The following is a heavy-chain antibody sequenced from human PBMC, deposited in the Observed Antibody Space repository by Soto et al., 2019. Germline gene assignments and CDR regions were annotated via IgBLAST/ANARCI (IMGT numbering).Heavy chain of an antibody. D-gene: IGHD4-17*01. Sequence: SETLSHTCTVSGGSISSYYWSWIRQPPGKGLDWIGYIYYSGRTNYNPSLTSLVTISVDTSKNQFPLKLSSVTAADTAVYYCARHDRVDYLFDYWGQGTLVTVSS. CDR2: IYYSGRT. J-gene: IGHJ4*02. CDR1: GGSISSYY. CDR3: ARHDRVDYLFDY. V-gene: IGHV4-59*08.